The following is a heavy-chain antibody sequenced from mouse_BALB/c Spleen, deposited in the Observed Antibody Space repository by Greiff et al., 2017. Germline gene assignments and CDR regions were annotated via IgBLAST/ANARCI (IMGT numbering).Heavy chain of an antibody. Sequence: VKLQQSGAELVRPGASVTLSCKASGYTFTDYEMHWVKQTPVHGLEWIGAIDPETGGTAYNQKFKGKATLTADKSSSTAYMELRSLTSEDSAVYYCVIYYDYDEDYWGQGTTLTVSS. J-gene: IGHJ2*01. CDR3: VIYYDYDEDY. V-gene: IGHV1-15*01. CDR2: IDPETGGT. D-gene: IGHD2-4*01. CDR1: GYTFTDYE.